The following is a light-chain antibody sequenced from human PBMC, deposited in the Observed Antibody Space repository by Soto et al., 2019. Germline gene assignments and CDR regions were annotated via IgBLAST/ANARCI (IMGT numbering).Light chain of an antibody. V-gene: IGKV1-5*01. Sequence: DIQMTQSPSTLSASVGDRVTITCRASQSVRTWVAWYQQKAGKAPKRLIYDASSLQSGVPSRFRGSGSGTEFTLTISSLQPYDFATYYCQQYNSYLYTFGQGTKLEIK. CDR2: DAS. CDR3: QQYNSYLYT. J-gene: IGKJ2*01. CDR1: QSVRTW.